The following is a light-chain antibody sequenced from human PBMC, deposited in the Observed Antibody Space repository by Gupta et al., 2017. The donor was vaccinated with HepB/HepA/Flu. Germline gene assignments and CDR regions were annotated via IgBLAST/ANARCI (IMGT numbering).Light chain of an antibody. J-gene: IGLJ3*02. CDR1: KLGDKY. CDR3: QAWDSSIGV. V-gene: IGLV3-1*01. Sequence: SYELTQPPSVSVSPGQTASITCSGDKLGDKYACWYQQKPGQSPVLVIYEHSKRPSGIPERFSGSKSGNTATLTISGTQAVDEADYYCQAWDSSIGVFGGGTKVTVL. CDR2: EHS.